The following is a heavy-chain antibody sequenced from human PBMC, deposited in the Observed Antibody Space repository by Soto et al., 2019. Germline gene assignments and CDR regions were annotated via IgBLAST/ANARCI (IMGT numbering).Heavy chain of an antibody. D-gene: IGHD4-17*01. V-gene: IGHV1-18*04. CDR1: GYTFTSYG. CDR3: ARDQGHDYGDYDYSRAMDV. Sequence: QVQLVQSGAGVKKPGASVKVSCKASGYTFTSYGISWVRQAPGQGLEWMGWISAYNGNTNYAQKLQGRVTMTTDTSTSPAYMELRSLRSDDTAVYYCARDQGHDYGDYDYSRAMDVWGQGTTVTVSS. CDR2: ISAYNGNT. J-gene: IGHJ6*02.